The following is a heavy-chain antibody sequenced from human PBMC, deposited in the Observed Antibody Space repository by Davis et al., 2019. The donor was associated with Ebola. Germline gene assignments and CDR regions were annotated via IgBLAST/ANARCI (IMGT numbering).Heavy chain of an antibody. D-gene: IGHD6-13*01. V-gene: IGHV4-59*12. CDR3: ARDGGWVAAAGPFDY. Sequence: GSLRLSCTVSGGSISSYYWSWIRQPPGKGLEWIGYIYYSGSTNYNPSLKSRVTISVDTSKNQFSLKLSSVTAADTAVYYCARDGGWVAAAGPFDYWGQGTLVTVSS. CDR2: IYYSGST. CDR1: GGSISSYY. J-gene: IGHJ4*02.